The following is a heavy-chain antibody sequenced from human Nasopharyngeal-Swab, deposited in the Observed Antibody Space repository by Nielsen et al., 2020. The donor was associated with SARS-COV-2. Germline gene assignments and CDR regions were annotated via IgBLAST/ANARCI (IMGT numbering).Heavy chain of an antibody. V-gene: IGHV3-30*18. CDR3: AKDTTTTVTPVSLFDY. J-gene: IGHJ4*02. Sequence: GGSLRLSCAASGFTFSSYGMHWVRQAPGKGLEWVAVISYDGSNKYYADSVKGQFTISRDNSTNTLYLQMNSLRAEDTAVYYCAKDTTTTVTPVSLFDYWGQGTLVTVSS. CDR1: GFTFSSYG. CDR2: ISYDGSNK. D-gene: IGHD4-17*01.